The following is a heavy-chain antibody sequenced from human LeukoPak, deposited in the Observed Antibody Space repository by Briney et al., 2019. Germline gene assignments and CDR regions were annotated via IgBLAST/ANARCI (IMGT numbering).Heavy chain of an antibody. J-gene: IGHJ4*02. CDR2: ISSSSSYI. Sequence: PGGSLRLSCAASGFTFSSYSMNWVRQAPGKGLEWVSSISSSSSYIYYADSVKGRSTISRDNAKNSLYLQMNSLRAEDTAVYYCARVRSSGWYDVGYWGQGTLVTVSS. D-gene: IGHD6-19*01. V-gene: IGHV3-21*01. CDR1: GFTFSSYS. CDR3: ARVRSSGWYDVGY.